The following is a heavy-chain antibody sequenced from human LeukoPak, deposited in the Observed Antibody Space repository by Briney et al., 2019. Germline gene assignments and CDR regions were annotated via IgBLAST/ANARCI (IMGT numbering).Heavy chain of an antibody. CDR2: IKSKTDGGTT. D-gene: IGHD3-10*01. CDR1: GFTFSNAW. J-gene: IGHJ6*02. Sequence: PGGSLRLSCAASGFTFSNAWMSWVRQAPGKGLEWVGRIKSKTDGGTTDYAAPVKGRFTISRDDSKNTLYLQMNSLKTEDTAVYYCTSPGGAPGSYHYYYGMDVWGQGTTVTVSS. CDR3: TSPGGAPGSYHYYYGMDV. V-gene: IGHV3-15*01.